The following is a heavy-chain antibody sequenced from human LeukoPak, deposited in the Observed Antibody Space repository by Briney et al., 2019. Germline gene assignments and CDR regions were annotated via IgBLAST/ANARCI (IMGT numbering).Heavy chain of an antibody. Sequence: GGSLRLSCEGSGFIFNNAWMSWIRQAPGKGLEWVGRVRTTAEGETTDYAAPVRGRFTISRDDSKSTVYRQMNSLETEDTAIYYCTAGLGKTDDDSWGQGTLATVSS. V-gene: IGHV3-15*01. CDR3: TAGLGKTDDDS. D-gene: IGHD4-11*01. CDR2: VRTTAEGETT. J-gene: IGHJ4*02. CDR1: GFIFNNAW.